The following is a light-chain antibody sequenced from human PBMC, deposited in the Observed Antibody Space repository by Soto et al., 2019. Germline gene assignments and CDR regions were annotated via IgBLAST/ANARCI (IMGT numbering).Light chain of an antibody. J-gene: IGKJ2*01. CDR1: QGLRHSDGNTY. CDR3: MQGTYWPYT. CDR2: SVS. Sequence: DVVLTQSPLSLPVTLGQPASISCRSGQGLRHSDGNTYLIWFQQRPGRSPRRLIFSVSKWDSGVADRFGGSGSGTDLTLKISRVEAEDVGVYYCMQGTYWPYTFGQGTKLEI. V-gene: IGKV2-30*02.